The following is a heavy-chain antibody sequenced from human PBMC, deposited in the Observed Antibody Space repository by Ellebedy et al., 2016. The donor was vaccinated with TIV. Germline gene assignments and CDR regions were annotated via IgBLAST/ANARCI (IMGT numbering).Heavy chain of an antibody. D-gene: IGHD4-17*01. J-gene: IGHJ4*02. V-gene: IGHV3-30*03. CDR3: ARDRNGSRYPPDYGALEY. CDR1: GFTFNNYG. CDR2: ISFDGNSK. Sequence: GESLKISCAASGFTFNNYGIHWVRQAPGKGLEWVAFISFDGNSKYYGDSVKGRFTISRDNSKNTVHLQMNSLRAEDTAVYFCARDRNGSRYPPDYGALEYWGQGTLVTVSS.